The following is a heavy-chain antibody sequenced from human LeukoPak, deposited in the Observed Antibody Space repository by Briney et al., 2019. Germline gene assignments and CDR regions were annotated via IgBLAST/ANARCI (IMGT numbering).Heavy chain of an antibody. CDR1: GFTFSSYS. CDR3: ARGGSRGGSASYTPFVDY. V-gene: IGHV3-21*01. D-gene: IGHD2-2*02. J-gene: IGHJ4*02. Sequence: GGSLRLSCAASGFTFSSYSMNWVRQAPGKGLEWVSSISSSSSYIYYADSVKGRFTISRDNAKNSLYLQMNSLRAEDTAVYYCARGGSRGGSASYTPFVDYWGQGTLVTVSS. CDR2: ISSSSSYI.